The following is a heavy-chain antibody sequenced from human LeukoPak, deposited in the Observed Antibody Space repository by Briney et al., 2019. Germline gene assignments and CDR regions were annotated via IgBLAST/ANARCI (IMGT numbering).Heavy chain of an antibody. V-gene: IGHV3-13*01. CDR1: GFTFSSYD. J-gene: IGHJ4*02. CDR2: IGTAGDT. D-gene: IGHD1-26*01. Sequence: PGGSLRLSCAASGFTFSSYDMHWVRRATGKGLEWVSAIGTAGDTYYPGSVKGRFTISRENAKNSLYLQMNSLRAGDTAVYYCARGRYSGSYWGPFDYWGQGTLVTVSS. CDR3: ARGRYSGSYWGPFDY.